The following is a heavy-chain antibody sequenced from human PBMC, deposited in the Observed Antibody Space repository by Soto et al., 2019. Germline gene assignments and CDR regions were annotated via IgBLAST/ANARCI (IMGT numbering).Heavy chain of an antibody. V-gene: IGHV3-53*02. Sequence: EVQLVETGGGLIQPGGSLRLSCAASGFTVSSNYMSWVRQAPGKGLEWVSVIYSGGSTYYADSVKGRFTISRDNSKNTLYLQMNSLRAEDTAVYYCASSSGVTTFSASPEYYYGMDVWGQGTTVTVSS. CDR2: IYSGGST. D-gene: IGHD4-17*01. CDR1: GFTVSSNY. J-gene: IGHJ6*02. CDR3: ASSSGVTTFSASPEYYYGMDV.